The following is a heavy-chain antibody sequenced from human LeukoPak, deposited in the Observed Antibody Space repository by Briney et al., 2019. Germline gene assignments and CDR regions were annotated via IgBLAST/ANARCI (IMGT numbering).Heavy chain of an antibody. Sequence: GGSLRLSCAASGFTFSSYGMSWVRQAPGKGLEWVSAISGSGGSTYYADSVKGRFTISRDNAKNSLYLQMNSLRAEDTAVYYCAELGVTMIGGVWGKGTTVTISS. D-gene: IGHD3-10*02. CDR1: GFTFSSYG. CDR2: ISGSGGST. CDR3: AELGVTMIGGV. J-gene: IGHJ6*04. V-gene: IGHV3-23*01.